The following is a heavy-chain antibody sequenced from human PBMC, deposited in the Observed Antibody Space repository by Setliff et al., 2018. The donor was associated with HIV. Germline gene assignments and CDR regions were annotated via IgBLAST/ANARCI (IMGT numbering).Heavy chain of an antibody. CDR2: IYYSGST. V-gene: IGHV4-59*01. J-gene: IGHJ4*02. Sequence: PSETLSLTFSVSGGSISSYYWSWIRQPPGKGLGWIGYIYYSGSTNYNPTLKSRVPISVDTSKNQFSLKLSSVTAADTAVYYYARDQRLSYWGQGTLVTGSS. CDR3: ARDQRLSY. CDR1: GGSISSYY.